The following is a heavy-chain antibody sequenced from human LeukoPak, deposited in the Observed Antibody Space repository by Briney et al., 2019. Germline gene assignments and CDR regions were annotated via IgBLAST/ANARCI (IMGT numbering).Heavy chain of an antibody. CDR3: ARERGSLRYLDWSYASYYFDH. Sequence: GASVKVSCKASGGTFSSYAISWVLQAPGQGLEWMGRIIPIFGTANYAQKFQGRVTITTDESTSTAYMELSSLRSEDTAVYYCARERGSLRYLDWSYASYYFDHWGQGTLVTVSS. CDR2: IIPIFGTA. V-gene: IGHV1-69*05. J-gene: IGHJ4*02. CDR1: GGTFSSYA. D-gene: IGHD3-9*01.